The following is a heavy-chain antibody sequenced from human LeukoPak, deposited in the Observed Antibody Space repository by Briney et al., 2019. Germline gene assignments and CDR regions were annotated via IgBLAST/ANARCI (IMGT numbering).Heavy chain of an antibody. V-gene: IGHV3-64*01. J-gene: IGHJ4*02. Sequence: PGVSLRLSCAASGFTFSSYSMYWVPQARGKGREYVSAISSNGGSTYYANSVKGIYTISRDNSKNTLYLQMGSLRREDMAVYYCAREVNWRFDYWGQGTLVTVSS. D-gene: IGHD1-1*01. CDR3: AREVNWRFDY. CDR2: ISSNGGST. CDR1: GFTFSSYS.